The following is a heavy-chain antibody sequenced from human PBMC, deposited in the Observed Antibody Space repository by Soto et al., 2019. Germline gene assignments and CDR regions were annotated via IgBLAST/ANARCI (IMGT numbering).Heavy chain of an antibody. J-gene: IGHJ5*02. CDR3: ARGSYGSGSSSYNWFDP. Sequence: SETLSLTCAVSGGSISSNNWWSWVRQSPGKGLEWIGCIYYSGSTNYSPSLKSRVTISVDLSENQFSLKLTSVTAADTAVYYCARGSYGSGSSSYNWFDPWGQGTLVTVSS. CDR2: IYYSGST. CDR1: GGSISSNNW. V-gene: IGHV4-4*02. D-gene: IGHD3-10*01.